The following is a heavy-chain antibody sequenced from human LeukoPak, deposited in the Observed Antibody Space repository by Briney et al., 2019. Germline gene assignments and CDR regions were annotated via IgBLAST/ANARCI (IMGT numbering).Heavy chain of an antibody. CDR1: VYTFTGYY. Sequence: GASVKVSCKASVYTFTGYYMHWVRQAPGQGLEWMGWINPNSGGTNYAQKFQGRVTMTTDTSTSTAYMELRSLRSDDTAVYYCARDNLNSQHHNSWFDPWGQGTLVTVSS. D-gene: IGHD1-14*01. V-gene: IGHV1-2*02. CDR2: INPNSGGT. J-gene: IGHJ5*02. CDR3: ARDNLNSQHHNSWFDP.